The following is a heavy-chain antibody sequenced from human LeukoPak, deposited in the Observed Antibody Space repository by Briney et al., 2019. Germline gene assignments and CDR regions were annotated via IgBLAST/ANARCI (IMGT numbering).Heavy chain of an antibody. V-gene: IGHV3-30-3*01. J-gene: IGHJ4*02. D-gene: IGHD6-19*01. CDR1: GFTFSSYA. CDR3: ARDQYSSGWD. Sequence: GGSLRLSCAASGFTFSSYAMHWVRQAPGKGLEWVAVISYDGSNKYYADSVKGRFTISRDNAKNTLYLQMNSLRAEDTAVYYCARDQYSSGWDWGQGTLVTVSS. CDR2: ISYDGSNK.